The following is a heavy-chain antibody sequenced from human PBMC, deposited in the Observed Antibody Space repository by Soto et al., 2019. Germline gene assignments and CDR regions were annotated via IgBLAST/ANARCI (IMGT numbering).Heavy chain of an antibody. Sequence: SETLSLTCAVSGGSISSGGYSWSWIRQPPGKGLEWIGYIYHSGSTYYNPSLKSRVTISVDTSKNQFSLKLSSVTAADTAVYYCARDHDGYSYGYAGFDPWGQGTLVTVSS. CDR1: GGSISSGGYS. J-gene: IGHJ5*02. D-gene: IGHD5-18*01. CDR3: ARDHDGYSYGYAGFDP. CDR2: IYHSGST. V-gene: IGHV4-30-2*01.